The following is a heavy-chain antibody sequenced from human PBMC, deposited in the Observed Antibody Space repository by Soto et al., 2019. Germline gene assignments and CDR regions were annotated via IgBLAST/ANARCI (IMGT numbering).Heavy chain of an antibody. CDR2: IRSERYGGTA. Sequence: QVVESGGGLVKPGQSLRLSCAGSGFTFRDYAVAWFRQTPGKGLECIGFIRSERYGGTADYAASIRGRFFISRDDYTVVAYLQMDSLRSGDTGVYHCTMIPRHGRGAPFAYWGPGTLVTVAS. J-gene: IGHJ4*02. V-gene: IGHV3-49*05. CDR3: TMIPRHGRGAPFAY. CDR1: GFTFRDYA. D-gene: IGHD2-15*01.